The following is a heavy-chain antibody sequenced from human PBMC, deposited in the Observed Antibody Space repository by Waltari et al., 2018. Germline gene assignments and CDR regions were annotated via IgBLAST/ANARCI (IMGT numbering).Heavy chain of an antibody. CDR1: SGSTGSSSYY. CDR3: ARMRGHSGYSLDRAYIDR. J-gene: IGHJ4*02. V-gene: IGHV4-39*01. D-gene: IGHD5-12*01. CDR2: IYVIGRT. Sequence: QMQLQESGPGLVKSSETLSLTCTVSSGSTGSSSYYWGWVRQPPGKGLEWIGIIYVIGRTHCKSSLQSRVTMSLYTSKNQFSLNLGSVTAADTAVYYCARMRGHSGYSLDRAYIDRWGQGTLVTVSS.